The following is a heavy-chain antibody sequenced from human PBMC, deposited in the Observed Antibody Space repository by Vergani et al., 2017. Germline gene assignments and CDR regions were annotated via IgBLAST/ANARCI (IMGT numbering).Heavy chain of an antibody. CDR3: ARVPLDGYKLPTFDD. CDR2: IIPIFGTA. V-gene: IGHV1-69*13. J-gene: IGHJ4*02. CDR1: GGTFSSYA. Sequence: QVQLVQSGAEVKKPGSSVKVSCKASGGTFSSYAISGVRQAPGQGLEWMGRIIPIFGTAHYAQKFQGRVTITADESTSTAYMELSSLRSEDTAVYYCARVPLDGYKLPTFDDWGQGTLVTVSS. D-gene: IGHD5-24*01.